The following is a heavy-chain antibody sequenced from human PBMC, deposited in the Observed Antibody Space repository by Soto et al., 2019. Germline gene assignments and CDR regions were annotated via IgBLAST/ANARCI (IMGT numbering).Heavy chain of an antibody. Sequence: QVQLVQSGAEVKKPGSSVKVSCKASGGTFSSYTISWVRQAPGQGLEWMGRIIPILGIANYAQKFQGRVTITADKSTGSAYIELSSLRSEYTAVYYCVTSYDGAFDYWGQGALVTVSS. CDR3: VTSYDGAFDY. V-gene: IGHV1-69*02. CDR1: GGTFSSYT. CDR2: IIPILGIA. D-gene: IGHD5-12*01. J-gene: IGHJ4*02.